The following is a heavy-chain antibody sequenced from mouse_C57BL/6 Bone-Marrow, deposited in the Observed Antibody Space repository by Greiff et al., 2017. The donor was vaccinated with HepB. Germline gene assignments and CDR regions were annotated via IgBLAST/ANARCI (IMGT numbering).Heavy chain of an antibody. CDR2: IDPSDSYT. J-gene: IGHJ4*01. CDR1: GYTFTSYW. Sequence: VQLQQPGAELVMPGASVKLSCKASGYTFTSYWMHWVKQRPGQGLEWIGEIDPSDSYTNYNQKFKGKSTLTVDKSSSTAYMQLSSLTSEDSAVYYCAGGGVYYGSSSLYYAMDYWGQGTSVTVSS. D-gene: IGHD1-1*01. V-gene: IGHV1-69*01. CDR3: AGGGVYYGSSSLYYAMDY.